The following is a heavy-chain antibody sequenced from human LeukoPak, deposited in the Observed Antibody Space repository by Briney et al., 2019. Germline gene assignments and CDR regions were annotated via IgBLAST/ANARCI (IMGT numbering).Heavy chain of an antibody. Sequence: GGSLRLSCATSGFTFSGYAMNWFRQAPGKGLEWVAAISRSGDSITYADSARGRFTISRDNAKDSLYLQMNSLRAEDTAVYFCARENNRECSRSSCPRDYWGQGTLVTVSS. V-gene: IGHV3-21*01. CDR3: ARENNRECSRSSCPRDY. CDR1: GFTFSGYA. CDR2: ISRSGDSI. J-gene: IGHJ4*02. D-gene: IGHD2-2*01.